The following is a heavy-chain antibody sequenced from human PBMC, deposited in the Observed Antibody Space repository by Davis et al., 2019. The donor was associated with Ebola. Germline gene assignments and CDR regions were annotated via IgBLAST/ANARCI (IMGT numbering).Heavy chain of an antibody. CDR3: ARGWAFDI. CDR2: ISTSGST. Sequence: PSETLSPPCTVPGGSISSYYWRWIRQPAGKGLEWIGRISTSGSTNYNPSLKSRVTMSLDTSKNKFSLKLSSVTAAETAVYYCARGWAFDIWGQGTMVTVSS. J-gene: IGHJ3*02. D-gene: IGHD5-24*01. V-gene: IGHV4-4*07. CDR1: GGSISSYY.